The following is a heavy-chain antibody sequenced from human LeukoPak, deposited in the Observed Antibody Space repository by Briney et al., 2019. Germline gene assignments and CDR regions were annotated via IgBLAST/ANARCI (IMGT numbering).Heavy chain of an antibody. D-gene: IGHD6-13*01. CDR1: GGTFSSYA. Sequence: ASVKVSCKASGGTFSSYAISWVRQAPGQGLEWMGRINPNSGRTNYAQKFQGRVTMTRDTSISTASMELSRLRSDDTAVYYCARVASIRAAAGTVGRADAFDIWGQGTMVTVSS. J-gene: IGHJ3*02. CDR2: INPNSGRT. V-gene: IGHV1-2*06. CDR3: ARVASIRAAAGTVGRADAFDI.